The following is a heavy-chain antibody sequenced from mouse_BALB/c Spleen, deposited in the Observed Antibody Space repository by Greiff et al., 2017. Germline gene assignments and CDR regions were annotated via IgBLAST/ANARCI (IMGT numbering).Heavy chain of an antibody. CDR3: AREEYGPWFAY. CDR2: IWAGGST. J-gene: IGHJ3*01. V-gene: IGHV2-9*02. CDR1: GFSLTSYG. D-gene: IGHD2-10*02. Sequence: VKLQESGPGLVAPSQRLYITCTVSGFSLTSYGVHWVRQPPGKGLEWLGVIWAGGSTNYNSAIMSRLSISKDNAKSHVFLKMHSLQTDDTAMYYCAREEYGPWFAYWGQGTLVTVSA.